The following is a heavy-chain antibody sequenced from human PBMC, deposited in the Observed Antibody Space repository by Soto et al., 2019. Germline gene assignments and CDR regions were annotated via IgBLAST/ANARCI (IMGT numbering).Heavy chain of an antibody. Sequence: SVTISGKGSGYSFTSYWISWVRQMPGKGLEWMGRIDPSDSYTNYSPSFQGHVTISADKSISTAYLQWSSLKASDTAMYYCARTESRYSHGFAGVCGQGTTGTVPS. D-gene: IGHD5-18*01. CDR2: IDPSDSYT. V-gene: IGHV5-10-1*01. CDR3: ARTESRYSHGFAGV. CDR1: GYSFTSYW. J-gene: IGHJ6*02.